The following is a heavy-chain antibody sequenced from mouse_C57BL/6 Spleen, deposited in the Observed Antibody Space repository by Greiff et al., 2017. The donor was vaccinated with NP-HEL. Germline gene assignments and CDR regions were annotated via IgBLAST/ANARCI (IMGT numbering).Heavy chain of an antibody. D-gene: IGHD2-2*01. V-gene: IGHV5-4*03. CDR2: ISDGGSYT. CDR1: GFTFSSYA. CDR3: ARSSTMVTTSWFAY. J-gene: IGHJ3*01. Sequence: EVKLMESGGGLVKPGGSLKLSCAASGFTFSSYAMSWVRQTPEKRLEWVATISDGGSYTYYQDNVKGRFTISRDNAKNNLYLQMSHLKSEDTAMYYCARSSTMVTTSWFAYWGQVTLVTVSA.